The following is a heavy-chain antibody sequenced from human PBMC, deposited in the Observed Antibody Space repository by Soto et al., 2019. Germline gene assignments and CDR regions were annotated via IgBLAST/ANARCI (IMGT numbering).Heavy chain of an antibody. CDR2: INAGNGNT. J-gene: IGHJ3*02. D-gene: IGHD3-10*01. CDR1: GYTFTSYA. Sequence: ASVKVSCKASGYTFTSYAMHWVRQAPGQRLEWMGWINAGNGNTKYSQKFQGRVTITRDTSASTAYMELSSLRSEDTAVYYCARDYYGSGSYYKGAFDIWGRGTMVTVSS. V-gene: IGHV1-3*01. CDR3: ARDYYGSGSYYKGAFDI.